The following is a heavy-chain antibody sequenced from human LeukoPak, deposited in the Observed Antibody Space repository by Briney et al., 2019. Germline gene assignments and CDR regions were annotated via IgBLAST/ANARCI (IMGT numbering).Heavy chain of an antibody. CDR3: ASFGKKYYYDSSGYKPDAFDI. Sequence: GASVKVSCTASGYTFTSYGISWVRQAPGQGLEWMGIINPSGGSTSYAQKFQGRVTMTRDTSTSTVYMELSSLRSEDTAVYYCASFGKKYYYDSSGYKPDAFDIWGQGTMVTVSS. CDR2: INPSGGST. CDR1: GYTFTSYG. V-gene: IGHV1-46*01. J-gene: IGHJ3*02. D-gene: IGHD3-22*01.